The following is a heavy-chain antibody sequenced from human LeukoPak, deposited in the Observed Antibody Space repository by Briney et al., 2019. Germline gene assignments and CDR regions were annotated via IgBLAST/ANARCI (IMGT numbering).Heavy chain of an antibody. CDR2: IYTSGST. D-gene: IGHD3-22*01. Sequence: SETLSLTCTVSGDSINSGSYYWSWIRQPAGKGLEWIGRIYTSGSTNYNPSLKSRVTISVDTSKNQCSLKLSSVTAADTAVYYCAREQYQVEDDSSGDPYYYYYGMDVWGQGTTVTVSS. J-gene: IGHJ6*02. CDR1: GDSINSGSYY. CDR3: AREQYQVEDDSSGDPYYYYYGMDV. V-gene: IGHV4-61*02.